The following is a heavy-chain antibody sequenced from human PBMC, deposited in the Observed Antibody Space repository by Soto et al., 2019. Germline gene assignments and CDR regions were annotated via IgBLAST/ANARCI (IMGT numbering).Heavy chain of an antibody. CDR2: TYYRSKWYN. CDR1: GDSVSSNSAA. CDR3: ATWRYDY. J-gene: IGHJ4*02. Sequence: SQTLSLTCAISGDSVSSNSAAWNWIRHSPSRGLEWLGRTYYRSKWYNDYAVSLRGRITINPDTTKNQFSLQLNSATPEDTVVYYCATWRYDYWGQGTLVTVSS. V-gene: IGHV6-1*01.